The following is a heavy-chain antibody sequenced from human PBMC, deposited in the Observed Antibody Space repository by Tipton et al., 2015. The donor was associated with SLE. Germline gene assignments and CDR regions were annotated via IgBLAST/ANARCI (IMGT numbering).Heavy chain of an antibody. CDR2: INSDGSRT. D-gene: IGHD3-10*01. Sequence: GSLRLSCAASGFTFSSSWMHWVRQVPGKGLVWVSRINSDGSRTNYADSVKGRFTISRDNAKNTLYLQMNSLRADDTAIYTCAKDTGRGFFDLWGRGTLVTVSS. V-gene: IGHV3-74*01. J-gene: IGHJ2*01. CDR3: AKDTGRGFFDL. CDR1: GFTFSSSW.